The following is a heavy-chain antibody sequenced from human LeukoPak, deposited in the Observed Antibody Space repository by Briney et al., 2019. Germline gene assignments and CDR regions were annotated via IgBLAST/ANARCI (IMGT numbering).Heavy chain of an antibody. CDR3: ARDLEEIAAFDY. CDR2: ISSSSSYI. CDR1: GFTFSSYS. D-gene: IGHD6-13*01. J-gene: IGHJ4*02. V-gene: IGHV3-21*01. Sequence: PGGSLRLSCAASGFTFSSYSMNWVRQAPGKGLEWVSSISSSSSYIYYADSVKGRFTISRDNAKNSLYLQMNSLRAEDTAVYYCARDLEEIAAFDYWGQGTLVTVSS.